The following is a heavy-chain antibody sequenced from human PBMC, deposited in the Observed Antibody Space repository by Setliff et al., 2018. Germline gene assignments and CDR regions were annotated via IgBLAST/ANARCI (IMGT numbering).Heavy chain of an antibody. V-gene: IGHV4-4*07. D-gene: IGHD2-21*01. CDR2: ISHSGST. CDR3: ARDPGFHSGTWSLDS. J-gene: IGHJ4*02. Sequence: SETLSLTCTISGGSINNYYWNWIRQSADKGLEWIGEISHSGSTNYNPSLKSRVTMSVDKSKNQFSLKLSSLIAADTAVYYCARDPGFHSGTWSLDSWGQGRQVTVSS. CDR1: GGSINNYY.